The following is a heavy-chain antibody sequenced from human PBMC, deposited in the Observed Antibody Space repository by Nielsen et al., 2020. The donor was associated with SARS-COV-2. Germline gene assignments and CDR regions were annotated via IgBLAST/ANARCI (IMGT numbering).Heavy chain of an antibody. J-gene: IGHJ6*02. Sequence: GESLKISCGASGFTISSSFMSWARQAPGKGLEWVSAIGSAGDTYYPGSVKGRFTISRENAKNSLYLQMNSLRAGDTAVYYCARGGYGWIGGGMDVWGQGTTVTVSS. CDR2: IGSAGDT. D-gene: IGHD3-10*01. V-gene: IGHV3-13*04. CDR3: ARGGYGWIGGGMDV. CDR1: GFTISSSF.